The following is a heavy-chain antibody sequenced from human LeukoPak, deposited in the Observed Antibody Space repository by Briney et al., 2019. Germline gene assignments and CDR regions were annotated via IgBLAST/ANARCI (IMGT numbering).Heavy chain of an antibody. D-gene: IGHD3-10*01. CDR2: IIPMLGIA. CDR1: GGTFSNYA. J-gene: IGHJ4*02. Sequence: GASVKVSCKASGGTFSNYAISWVRQAPGQGLEWMGRIIPMLGIADYAQKFRGRVTITADKSTSTAYMELRSLRSDDTAVYYCARALYYYGSGSYSPLGYWGQGTLVTVSS. CDR3: ARALYYYGSGSYSPLGY. V-gene: IGHV1-69*04.